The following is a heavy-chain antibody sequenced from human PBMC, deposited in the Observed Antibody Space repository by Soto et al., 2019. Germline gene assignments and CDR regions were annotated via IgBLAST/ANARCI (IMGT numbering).Heavy chain of an antibody. Sequence: QLQLQQWGAGLLKPSETLSLTCAVSGGSFSGYYWSWIRQPPGKGLEWIGEISDSGSTHYKPTLKPRVTLPADTSDGQFPLKVTSVTAADTALYHCASGRGGQSIDFYYGMEVWGQGTTVTVSS. J-gene: IGHJ6*02. CDR2: ISDSGST. CDR3: ASGRGGQSIDFYYGMEV. CDR1: GGSFSGYY. D-gene: IGHD2-15*01. V-gene: IGHV4-34*01.